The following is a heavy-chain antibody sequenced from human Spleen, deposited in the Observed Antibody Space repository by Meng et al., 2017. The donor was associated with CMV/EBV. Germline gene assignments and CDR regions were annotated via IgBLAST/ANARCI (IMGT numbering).Heavy chain of an antibody. V-gene: IGHV5-51*01. CDR2: IYPGDSDT. D-gene: IGHD1-1*01. Sequence: GGSLRLSCQYSGYTFTTDWIGWVRQMPEKGLKWMGLIYPGDSDTRYSPSFQGQVTISADKSISTAYLQWSSLKASDTAMYYCARQGPNWVLDAFDIWGQGTLVTVSS. CDR3: ARQGPNWVLDAFDI. CDR1: GYTFTTDW. J-gene: IGHJ3*02.